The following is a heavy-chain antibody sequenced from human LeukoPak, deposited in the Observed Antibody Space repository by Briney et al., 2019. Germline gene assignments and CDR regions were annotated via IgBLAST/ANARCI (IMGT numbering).Heavy chain of an antibody. Sequence: GGSLRLSCAASGFTVSSNYMSWVRQAPGKGLECVSAISGSGRSTYYADSVKGRFTISRDNSKNTLYLQMNSLRAEDTAVYYCARVSGTIRVWPQPFGDGMDVWGQGTTVTVSS. V-gene: IGHV3-23*01. D-gene: IGHD3-10*01. CDR1: GFTVSSNY. CDR2: ISGSGRST. CDR3: ARVSGTIRVWPQPFGDGMDV. J-gene: IGHJ6*02.